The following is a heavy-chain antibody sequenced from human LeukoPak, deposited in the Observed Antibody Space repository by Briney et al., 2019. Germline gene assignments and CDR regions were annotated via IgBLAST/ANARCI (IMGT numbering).Heavy chain of an antibody. CDR3: AKDVLTYYYGSGSPDY. CDR1: GFTFSSHA. Sequence: GGSLRLSCTASGFTFSSHAMHWVRKAPGTGLEWVAVISYDGSNKYYADSVKGRFTISRDNSKNTLYLQMNSLRAEDTAVYYCAKDVLTYYYGSGSPDYWGQGTLVTVSS. D-gene: IGHD3-10*01. J-gene: IGHJ4*02. CDR2: ISYDGSNK. V-gene: IGHV3-30-3*01.